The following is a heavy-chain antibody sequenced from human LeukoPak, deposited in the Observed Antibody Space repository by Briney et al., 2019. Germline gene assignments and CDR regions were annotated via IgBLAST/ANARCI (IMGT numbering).Heavy chain of an antibody. Sequence: GGSLRLSCAASGFTFDDYTMHWLRHAPGKGLELVSLISWDGGSTYYADSVKGRFTISRDNSKNSLYLQMNSLRTEDTAVYYCAKDIAPGEAAAGTGYFQHWGQGTLVTVSS. CDR3: AKDIAPGEAAAGTGYFQH. D-gene: IGHD6-13*01. J-gene: IGHJ1*01. CDR2: ISWDGGST. CDR1: GFTFDDYT. V-gene: IGHV3-43*01.